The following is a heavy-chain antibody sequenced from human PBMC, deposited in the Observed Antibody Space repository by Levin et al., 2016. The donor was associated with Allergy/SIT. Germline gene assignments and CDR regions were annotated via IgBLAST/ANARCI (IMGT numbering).Heavy chain of an antibody. CDR3: ASLDYYDSSGRDY. CDR2: IYYSGST. Sequence: SETLSLTCTVSGGSISSSSYYWGWIRQPPGKGLEWIGSIYYSGSTYYNPSLKSRVTISVDTSKNQFSLKLSSVTAADTAVYYCASLDYYDSSGRDYWGQGTLVTVSS. J-gene: IGHJ4*02. CDR1: GGSISSSSYY. D-gene: IGHD3-22*01. V-gene: IGHV4-39*01.